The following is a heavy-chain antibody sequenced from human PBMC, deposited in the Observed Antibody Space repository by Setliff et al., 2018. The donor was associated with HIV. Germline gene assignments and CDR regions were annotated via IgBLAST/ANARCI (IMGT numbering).Heavy chain of an antibody. CDR1: GGSMSSSGPGYY. J-gene: IGHJ4*02. D-gene: IGHD3-3*01. CDR3: ARSQPDTIFGVVTFDC. V-gene: IGHV4-39*01. CDR2: VYYRGRT. Sequence: PSETLSLTCTVSGGSMSSSGPGYYWGWVRQTPGGGLEWIGSVYYRGRTYYNPSLKSRFTISVDTSKNQLSLRLTSMAAADTAMYYCARSQPDTIFGVVTFDCWGQGKMVTVSS.